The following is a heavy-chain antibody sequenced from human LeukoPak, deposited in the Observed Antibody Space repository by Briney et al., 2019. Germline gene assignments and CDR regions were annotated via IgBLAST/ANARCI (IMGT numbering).Heavy chain of an antibody. CDR3: ARDYRYSYALDY. J-gene: IGHJ4*02. D-gene: IGHD5-18*01. Sequence: GGSLRLSCATSGFTFTTHGMHWVRQAPGKGLEWVASISHDGNNKLYADSVKGRFTISRDNAKNSLYLQMNSLRAEDTAVYYCARDYRYSYALDYWGQGTLVTVSS. CDR2: ISHDGNNK. V-gene: IGHV3-30*03. CDR1: GFTFTTHG.